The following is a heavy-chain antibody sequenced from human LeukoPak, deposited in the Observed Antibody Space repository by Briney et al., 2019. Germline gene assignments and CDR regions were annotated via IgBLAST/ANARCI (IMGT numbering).Heavy chain of an antibody. CDR1: GYTFTSYY. CDR2: INPNSGGT. D-gene: IGHD6-19*01. J-gene: IGHJ6*03. V-gene: IGHV1-2*02. Sequence: ASVKVSCKASGYTFTSYYMHWVRQAPGQGLEWMGWINPNSGGTNYAQKFQGRVTMTRDTSISTAYMELSRLRSDDTAVYYCARVQSGIAVAGARGYYYYYMDVWGKGTTVTVSS. CDR3: ARVQSGIAVAGARGYYYYYMDV.